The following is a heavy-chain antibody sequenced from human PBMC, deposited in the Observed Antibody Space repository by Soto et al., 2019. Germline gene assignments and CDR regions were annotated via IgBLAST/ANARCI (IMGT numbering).Heavy chain of an antibody. CDR2: ITGGGETT. CDR3: ARYCSSTTCHLFGAFDL. D-gene: IGHD2-2*01. V-gene: IGHV3-23*01. Sequence: GGSLRLSCVSSGFTFSTCAMSWVRQAPGKGLEWISTITGGGETTYDRESLKGRFTTSKDNSKNTLYLQMNNLRTADTAIYYCARYCSSTTCHLFGAFDLWGPGTKVTVSS. J-gene: IGHJ3*01. CDR1: GFTFSTCA.